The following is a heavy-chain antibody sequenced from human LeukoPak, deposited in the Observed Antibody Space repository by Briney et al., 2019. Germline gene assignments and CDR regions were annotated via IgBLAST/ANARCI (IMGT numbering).Heavy chain of an antibody. CDR1: GGSFSSVTDY. Sequence: SETLSLTCTVSGGSFSSVTDYWAWIRQPPGKGLEWIASGDYSGGTYYNPSLESRVAISADMSKNQFSLKLSSVTAADTAVYYCARYYYYDSSGYDAFDIWGQGTMVTVSS. CDR2: GDYSGGT. CDR3: ARYYYYDSSGYDAFDI. D-gene: IGHD3-22*01. J-gene: IGHJ3*02. V-gene: IGHV4-39*07.